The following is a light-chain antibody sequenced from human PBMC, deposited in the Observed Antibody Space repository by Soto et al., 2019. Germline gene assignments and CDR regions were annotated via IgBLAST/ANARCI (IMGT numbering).Light chain of an antibody. CDR1: SSNIGAGYD. CDR3: GAWDDTLNGYV. Sequence: QSVLTQPPSVSGAPGQRVTISCTGSSSNIGAGYDVHWYQQRPGAAPKLLISANINRPSGVPDRFSGSKSGTSASLAITGLQADDEGDYYCGAWDDTLNGYVFGTGTKLTVL. CDR2: ANI. V-gene: IGLV1-40*01. J-gene: IGLJ1*01.